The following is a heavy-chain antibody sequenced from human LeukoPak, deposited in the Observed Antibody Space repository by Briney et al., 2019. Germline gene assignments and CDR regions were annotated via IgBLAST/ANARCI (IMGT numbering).Heavy chain of an antibody. J-gene: IGHJ4*02. CDR3: ARVVAAAGTVGLFDY. D-gene: IGHD6-13*01. V-gene: IGHV4-34*01. Sequence: SETLSLTCAVYGGSFSGYYWSWIRQPPGKGLEWIGEINHSGSTNYNPSLKSRVTISVDTSKNQFSLKLSSVTAADTAVYYCARVVAAAGTVGLFDYCGQGTLVTVSS. CDR2: INHSGST. CDR1: GGSFSGYY.